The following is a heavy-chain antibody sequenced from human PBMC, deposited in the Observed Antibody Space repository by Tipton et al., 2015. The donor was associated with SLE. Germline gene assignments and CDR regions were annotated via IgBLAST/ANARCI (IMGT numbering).Heavy chain of an antibody. J-gene: IGHJ6*02. CDR1: GFSFRNYD. Sequence: SLRLSCAASGFSFRNYDMHWVRKATGKGLEWVSGIGTAGDTKYAGSVKGRFTISRENAKNSLYLQMNSLRVGDTAVYYCARSGESVGGDGRDVWGQGTAVAVSS. V-gene: IGHV3-13*01. CDR3: ARSGESVGGDGRDV. CDR2: IGTAGDT. D-gene: IGHD2-21*01.